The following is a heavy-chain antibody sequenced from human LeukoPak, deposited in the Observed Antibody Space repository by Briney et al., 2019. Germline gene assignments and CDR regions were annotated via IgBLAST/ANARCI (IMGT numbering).Heavy chain of an antibody. CDR1: GYTFTSYG. V-gene: IGHV1-18*01. CDR2: ISAYNGNT. J-gene: IGHJ4*02. Sequence: ASVKVSCKASGYTFTSYGISWVRQAPGQGLEWMGWISAYNGNTNYAQKLQGRVTMTRDTSTSTVYMELSSLRSEDTAVYYCARVRGGYYGSGSYYNGFDYWGQGTLVTVSS. CDR3: ARVRGGYYGSGSYYNGFDY. D-gene: IGHD3-10*01.